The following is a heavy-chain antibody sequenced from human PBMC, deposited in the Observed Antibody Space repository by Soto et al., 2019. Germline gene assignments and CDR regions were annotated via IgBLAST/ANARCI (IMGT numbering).Heavy chain of an antibody. Sequence: GGSLRLSCAASGFTFSSYWMHWVRQAPGKGLVWVSRINSDGSSTSYADSVKGRFTISRDNAKNTLYLQMNSLRAEDTAVYYCARDGERSGYPFYYYYYMDVWGKGTTVTVSS. J-gene: IGHJ6*03. CDR3: ARDGERSGYPFYYYYYMDV. CDR2: INSDGSST. V-gene: IGHV3-74*01. CDR1: GFTFSSYW. D-gene: IGHD3-3*01.